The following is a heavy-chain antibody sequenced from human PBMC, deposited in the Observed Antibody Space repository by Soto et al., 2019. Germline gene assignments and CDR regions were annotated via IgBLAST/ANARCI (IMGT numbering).Heavy chain of an antibody. Sequence: GGSLRLSCAASGFTFGSYAMSWVRQAPGKGLEWVSAISGSGSSTYYADSVKGRFTISRDNSKNTLYLQMNSLRVDDTAVYSCAVKIVETAMVPSYYAMDVWGQGTTVTVSS. CDR2: ISGSGSST. CDR1: GFTFGSYA. V-gene: IGHV3-23*01. J-gene: IGHJ6*02. CDR3: AVKIVETAMVPSYYAMDV. D-gene: IGHD5-18*01.